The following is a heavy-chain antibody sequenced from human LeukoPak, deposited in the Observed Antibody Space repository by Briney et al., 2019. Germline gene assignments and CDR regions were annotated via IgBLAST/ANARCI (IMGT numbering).Heavy chain of an antibody. V-gene: IGHV3-11*01. J-gene: IGHJ4*02. CDR2: ISPSGTDI. CDR3: TRDPRNLDY. CDR1: GFTFSNTY. D-gene: IGHD1-14*01. Sequence: GGSLRLSCAVSGFTFSNTYMTWIRQAPGKGLESLSYISPSGTDISYADSVKGRFTISRDNAKDSLYLQMNSLRVEDTAVYYCTRDPRNLDYWGQGTLVTVSS.